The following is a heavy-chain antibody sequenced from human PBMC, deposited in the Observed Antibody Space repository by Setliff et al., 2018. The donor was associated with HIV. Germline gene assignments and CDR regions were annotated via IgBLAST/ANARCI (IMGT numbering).Heavy chain of an antibody. Sequence: ASVKVSCKASGYAFSTYDINWVRQATGRGLEWMGWMNPNSGNTGYAQQFQGRITMTRNSSISTAYMDLSSLRSEDTAMYYCAGPLQGGNYAFDIWGQGTMVTVSS. CDR1: GYAFSTYD. J-gene: IGHJ3*02. V-gene: IGHV1-8*02. D-gene: IGHD2-21*02. CDR3: AGPLQGGNYAFDI. CDR2: MNPNSGNT.